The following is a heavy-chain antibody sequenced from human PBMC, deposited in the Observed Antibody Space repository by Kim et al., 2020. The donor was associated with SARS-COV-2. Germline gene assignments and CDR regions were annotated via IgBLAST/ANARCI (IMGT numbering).Heavy chain of an antibody. CDR2: SGST. J-gene: IGHJ4*02. V-gene: IGHV4-59*09. Sequence: SGSTSHNPSLKGHVTISVDTSKTQFSLKLSSVTAADTAVYYCVRGFDYCGQGTLVAVSS. CDR3: VRGFDY.